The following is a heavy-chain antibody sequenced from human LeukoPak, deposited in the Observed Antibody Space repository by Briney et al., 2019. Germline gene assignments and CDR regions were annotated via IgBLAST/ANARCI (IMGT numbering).Heavy chain of an antibody. Sequence: SETLSLTCTVSGGSISSYYWSWIRQPPGKGLEWIGYISNHGSANYNPSLNSPVTISVGTSKNQFSLKLSSVTAADTAVYYCARPHAYSGSYRYWGQGTLVTVSS. CDR3: ARPHAYSGSYRY. V-gene: IGHV4-59*12. CDR2: ISNHGSA. D-gene: IGHD1-26*01. J-gene: IGHJ4*02. CDR1: GGSISSYY.